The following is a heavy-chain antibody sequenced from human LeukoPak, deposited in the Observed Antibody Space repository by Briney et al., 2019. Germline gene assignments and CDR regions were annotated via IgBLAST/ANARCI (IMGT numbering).Heavy chain of an antibody. V-gene: IGHV4-59*08. J-gene: IGHJ5*02. D-gene: IGHD2-2*01. Sequence: SETLSLTCTVSGDFTSIYYWSWIRQPPGKGLEWIGYINYSGSTNYNPSLKSRVTISIDTSKNQFSLKLNSVTAADTAVYYCARNVVVPAAPGWFDPWGQGTLVTVSS. CDR3: ARNVVVPAAPGWFDP. CDR1: GDFTSIYY. CDR2: INYSGST.